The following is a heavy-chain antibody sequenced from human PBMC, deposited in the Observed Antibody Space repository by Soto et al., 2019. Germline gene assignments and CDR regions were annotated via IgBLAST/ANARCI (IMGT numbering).Heavy chain of an antibody. Sequence: SETLSLTCAVYGGSFSGYYWSWIRQPPGEGLEWIGEINHSGSTNYNPSLKSRVTIAVDTSKNQFSLKLSSVTAADTAVYYCARGGYYDSSGYPTPYYFDYWGQGTQVTVSS. J-gene: IGHJ4*02. V-gene: IGHV4-34*01. CDR2: INHSGST. CDR1: GGSFSGYY. D-gene: IGHD3-22*01. CDR3: ARGGYYDSSGYPTPYYFDY.